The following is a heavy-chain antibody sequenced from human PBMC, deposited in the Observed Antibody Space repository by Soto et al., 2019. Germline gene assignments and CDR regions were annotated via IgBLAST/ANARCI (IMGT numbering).Heavy chain of an antibody. J-gene: IGHJ4*02. CDR1: GASVSTGVYY. CDR3: AGAVSDFDVRRYRTSYFDQ. CDR2: IDNSGST. V-gene: IGHV4-31*03. D-gene: IGHD3-10*02. Sequence: SETLSLTCTVSGASVSTGVYYWTWIRQHPGKGLEWIGYIDNSGSTYYNPSLTGRVDISVDTSKNQFSLNLQSVTAADTAFYYCAGAVSDFDVRRYRTSYFDQWGQGILVTVSS.